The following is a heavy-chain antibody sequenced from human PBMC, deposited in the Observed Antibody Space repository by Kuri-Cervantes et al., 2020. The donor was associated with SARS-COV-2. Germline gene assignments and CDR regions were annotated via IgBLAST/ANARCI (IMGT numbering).Heavy chain of an antibody. CDR1: GFTFDDYA. CDR2: ISWNSGSI. V-gene: IGHV3-9*01. Sequence: SLKISCAASGFTFDDYAMHWVRQAPGKGLEWVSGISWNSGSIYYADSVKGRFTISRDNAKNSLYLQMNSLRAEDTAVYYCARGYSYGYAVLDAFDIWGQGTMVTVSS. D-gene: IGHD5-18*01. J-gene: IGHJ3*02. CDR3: ARGYSYGYAVLDAFDI.